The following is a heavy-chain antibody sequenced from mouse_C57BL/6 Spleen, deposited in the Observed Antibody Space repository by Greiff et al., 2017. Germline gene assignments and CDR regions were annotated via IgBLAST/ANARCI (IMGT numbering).Heavy chain of an antibody. J-gene: IGHJ2*01. D-gene: IGHD2-5*01. Sequence: EVQLQQSGPELVKPGASVKISCKASGYTFTDYYMNWVKQSHGKSLEWIGDINPNNGGTSYNQKFKGKATLTVDKSSSTAYMELRSLTSEDSAVYYCARRGAFSPSKKEAYYSNYIDYWGQGTTLTVSS. CDR2: INPNNGGT. CDR1: GYTFTDYY. V-gene: IGHV1-26*01. CDR3: ARRGAFSPSKKEAYYSNYIDY.